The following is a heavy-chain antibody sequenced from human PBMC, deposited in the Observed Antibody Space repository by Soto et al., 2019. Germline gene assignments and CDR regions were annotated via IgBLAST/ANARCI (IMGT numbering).Heavy chain of an antibody. CDR3: ARGYCSGGSCYSDAFDI. CDR1: GGTFSCYA. CDR2: IIPIFGTA. D-gene: IGHD2-15*01. Sequence: SVKVYCKASGGTFSCYAISWVRQAPGHGLEWMGGIIPIFGTANYAQKFQGRVTITADESTSTAYMELSSLRSEDTAVYYCARGYCSGGSCYSDAFDIWGQGTMVTV. J-gene: IGHJ3*02. V-gene: IGHV1-69*13.